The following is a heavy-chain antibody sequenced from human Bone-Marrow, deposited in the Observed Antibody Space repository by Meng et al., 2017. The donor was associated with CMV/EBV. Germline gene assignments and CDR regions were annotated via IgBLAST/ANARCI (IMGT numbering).Heavy chain of an antibody. Sequence: GESLKISCAASGFTFSSYAMSWVRQAPGKGLEWVSVIYSGGSSTYYADSVKGRFTISRDNSKNTLYLQMNSLRAEDTDVYYCAKHHEGNPDYYYGMDVWGQGTTVTVSS. V-gene: IGHV3-23*03. CDR1: GFTFSSYA. D-gene: IGHD1-14*01. J-gene: IGHJ6*02. CDR3: AKHHEGNPDYYYGMDV. CDR2: IYSGGSST.